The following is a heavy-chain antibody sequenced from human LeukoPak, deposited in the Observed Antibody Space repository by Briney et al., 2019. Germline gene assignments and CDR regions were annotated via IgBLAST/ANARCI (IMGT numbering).Heavy chain of an antibody. D-gene: IGHD2-2*02. V-gene: IGHV1-2*02. CDR2: IYPDTGGA. CDR1: GYSFITFY. CDR3: ARGPPLYPAQRTDY. J-gene: IGHJ4*02. Sequence: GASVKVAHQASGYSFITFYIQWVRQTPTLGLEWMGWIYPDTGGANYAQKFQDRVTMTSDSSITTACMELSGLKSDDTAVYYCARGPPLYPAQRTDYWGQGDPVTGSS.